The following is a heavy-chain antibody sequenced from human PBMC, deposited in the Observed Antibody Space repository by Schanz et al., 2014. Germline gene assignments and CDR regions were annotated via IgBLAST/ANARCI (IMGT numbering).Heavy chain of an antibody. V-gene: IGHV1-69*04. Sequence: QVHLVQSGAEVKKPGSSVTVSCKASGGSFGSYSISWVRQAPGQGLESMGRIIPILDIIDYAQRFQGRVTFTADKSTGTAYMELSSLRPEDTAVYYCARVELSDSGGRHYFDYWGQGTLVTVSS. J-gene: IGHJ4*02. CDR1: GGSFGSYS. CDR2: IIPILDII. D-gene: IGHD3-16*01. CDR3: ARVELSDSGGRHYFDY.